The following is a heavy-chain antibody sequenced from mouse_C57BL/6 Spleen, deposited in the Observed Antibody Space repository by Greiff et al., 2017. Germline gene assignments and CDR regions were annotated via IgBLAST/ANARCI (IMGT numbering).Heavy chain of an antibody. CDR2: IWSDGST. V-gene: IGHV2-6-1*01. J-gene: IGHJ4*01. D-gene: IGHD1-1*01. Sequence: VKLMESGPGLVAPSQSLSITCTVSGFSLTSYGVHWVRQPPGKGLEWLVVIWSDGSTTYNSALKSRLSISKDNSKSQVFLKMNSLQTDDTAMYYCARQGTVVGGYAMDYWGQGTSVTVSS. CDR1: GFSLTSYG. CDR3: ARQGTVVGGYAMDY.